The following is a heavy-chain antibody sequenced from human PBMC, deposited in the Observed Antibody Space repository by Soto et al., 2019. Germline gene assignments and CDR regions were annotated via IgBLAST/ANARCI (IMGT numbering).Heavy chain of an antibody. CDR2: IYHSGST. CDR1: GGSISSRNC. D-gene: IGHD3-22*01. Sequence: SETLSLTCTVSGGSISSRNCRSIVRQTPGKWLEWIGEIYHSGSTNYNPSPKSRVTISVDKSKNQFSLKLSSVTAADTAVYYCARDLTPGYYYDSSGYRFDYWGQGTLVTVSS. J-gene: IGHJ4*02. V-gene: IGHV4-4*02. CDR3: ARDLTPGYYYDSSGYRFDY.